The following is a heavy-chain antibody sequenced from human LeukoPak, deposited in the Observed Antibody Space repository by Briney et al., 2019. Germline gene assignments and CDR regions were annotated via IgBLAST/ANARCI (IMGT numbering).Heavy chain of an antibody. J-gene: IGHJ4*02. Sequence: TGGSLRLSCAASGFTFSSYAMSRVRQAPGKGLEWVSAISGSGGSTYYADSVKGRFTISRDNSKNTLYLQMDSLRAEDTAVYYCAKGAMANAPMPYYFDYWGQGTLVTVSS. CDR2: ISGSGGST. D-gene: IGHD5-24*01. CDR3: AKGAMANAPMPYYFDY. V-gene: IGHV3-23*01. CDR1: GFTFSSYA.